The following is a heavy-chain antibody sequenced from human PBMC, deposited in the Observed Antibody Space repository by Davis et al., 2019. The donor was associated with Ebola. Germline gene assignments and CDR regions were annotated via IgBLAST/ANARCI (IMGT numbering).Heavy chain of an antibody. CDR2: VSHSERER. V-gene: IGHV3-30*04. Sequence: PGGSLRLSCAASGFIFRNYAMHWVRQAPGKGLEWVAVVSHSERERFYADPGQGRFTISSDTSENPLYLQMNSLTADDTFVYYCARAGFDEVLDYWGQGTPVTVSS. D-gene: IGHD3-3*01. CDR1: GFIFRNYA. J-gene: IGHJ4*02. CDR3: ARAGFDEVLDY.